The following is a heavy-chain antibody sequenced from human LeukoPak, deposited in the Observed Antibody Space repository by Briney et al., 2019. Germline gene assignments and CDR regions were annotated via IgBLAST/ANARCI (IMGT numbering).Heavy chain of an antibody. CDR1: GYSFTSYW. J-gene: IGHJ3*02. CDR3: ARRASYYDSSGYRDDAFDI. D-gene: IGHD3-22*01. CDR2: IYPGDSDT. V-gene: IGHV5-51*01. Sequence: GESLKISCKGSGYSFTSYWIAWVRQMPGKGLEWMGIIYPGDSDTRYSPSFQGQVTISADKSISTAHLQWSSLKASDTAMYYCARRASYYDSSGYRDDAFDIWGQGTMVTVSS.